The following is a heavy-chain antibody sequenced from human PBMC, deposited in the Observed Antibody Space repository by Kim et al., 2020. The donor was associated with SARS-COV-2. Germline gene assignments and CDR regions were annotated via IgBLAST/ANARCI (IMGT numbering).Heavy chain of an antibody. V-gene: IGHV4-61*01. CDR3: AQFRAFGETHNWFDP. D-gene: IGHD3-10*01. Sequence: SETLSLTCTVSSVSVSSGSFYWSWIRQPPGKGLEWIGFIYYTGSTNYNPSLKSRLSLSIDTSKNQFSLKMSSVTAADTAVYYCAQFRAFGETHNWFDPWGQGTQVTVSS. CDR1: SVSVSSGSFY. J-gene: IGHJ5*02. CDR2: IYYTGST.